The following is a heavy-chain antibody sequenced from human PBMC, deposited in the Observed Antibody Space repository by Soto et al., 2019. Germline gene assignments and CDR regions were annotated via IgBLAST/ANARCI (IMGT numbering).Heavy chain of an antibody. J-gene: IGHJ6*02. Sequence: SVKVSCKASGGTFSSYAISWVRQAPGQGPEWMGGIIPIFGTANYAQKFQGRVTITADKSTSTAYMELSSLRSEDTAVYYCAISSYDILTGYLVLTYYYYYGMDVWGQGTTVTVSS. CDR2: IIPIFGTA. V-gene: IGHV1-69*06. CDR3: AISSYDILTGYLVLTYYYYYGMDV. CDR1: GGTFSSYA. D-gene: IGHD3-9*01.